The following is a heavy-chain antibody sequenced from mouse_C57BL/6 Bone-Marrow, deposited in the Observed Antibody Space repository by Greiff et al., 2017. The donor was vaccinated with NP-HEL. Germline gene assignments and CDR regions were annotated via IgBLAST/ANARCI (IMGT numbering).Heavy chain of an antibody. CDR3: ARVGYGGFAY. Sequence: EVMLVESGGGLVKPGGSLKLSCAASGFTFSSYAMSWVRQTPEKRLEWVATISDGGSYTYYPDNVKGRFTISRDNAKNNLYLQMSQLKSEDTAMYYCARVGYGGFAYWGQGTLVTVSA. CDR1: GFTFSSYA. J-gene: IGHJ3*01. V-gene: IGHV5-4*03. CDR2: ISDGGSYT. D-gene: IGHD2-2*01.